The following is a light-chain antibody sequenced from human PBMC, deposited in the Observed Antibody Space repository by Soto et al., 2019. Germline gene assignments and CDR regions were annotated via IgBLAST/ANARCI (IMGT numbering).Light chain of an antibody. CDR2: KDT. J-gene: IGLJ1*01. Sequence: QSALAQPASVSGSPGQSITISCTGTSSDVGAYNSVSWYQQHPHRAPQVIIYKDTQRPSGVSNRFSGSTSGNAASLTISALQADDEADYFCCSSAPESTYVFGTGTKVTVL. CDR3: CSSAPESTYV. CDR1: SSDVGAYNS. V-gene: IGLV2-23*01.